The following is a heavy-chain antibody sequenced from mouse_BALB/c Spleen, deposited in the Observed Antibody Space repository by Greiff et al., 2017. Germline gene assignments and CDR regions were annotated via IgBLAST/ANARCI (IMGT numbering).Heavy chain of an antibody. CDR3: TRDSSGYEGDY. V-gene: IGHV1S81*02. CDR1: GYTFTSYY. CDR2: INPSNGGT. D-gene: IGHD3-2*01. Sequence: QVQLQQSGAELVKPGGSVKLSCKASGYTFTSYYMYWVKQRPGQGLEWIGEINPSNGGTNFNEKFKSKATLTVDKSSSTAYMQLSSLTSEDSAVYYCTRDSSGYEGDYWGQGTSVTVSS. J-gene: IGHJ4*01.